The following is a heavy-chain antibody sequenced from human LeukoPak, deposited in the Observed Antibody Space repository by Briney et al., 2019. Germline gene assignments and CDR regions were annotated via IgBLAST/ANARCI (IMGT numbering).Heavy chain of an antibody. CDR2: IYHSGST. CDR3: ARDRRNYYDSSGYWDV. V-gene: IGHV4-4*02. CDR1: GGSISSSNW. Sequence: PSETLSLTCTVSGGSISSSNWWSWVRQPPGKGLEWIGEIYHSGSTNYNPSLKSRVTISVDKSKNQFSLKLSSVTAADTAVYYCARDRRNYYDSSGYWDVWGQGTTVTVSS. J-gene: IGHJ6*02. D-gene: IGHD3-22*01.